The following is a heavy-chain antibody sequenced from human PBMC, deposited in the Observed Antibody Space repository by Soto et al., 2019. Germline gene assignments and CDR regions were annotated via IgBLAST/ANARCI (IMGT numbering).Heavy chain of an antibody. CDR1: GGSISSYY. V-gene: IGHV4-59*01. CDR3: ARTNTRSYPNYYYYGMDV. J-gene: IGHJ6*02. CDR2: IYYSGST. D-gene: IGHD1-26*01. Sequence: SETLSLTCTVSGGSISSYYWSWIRQPPGKGLEWIGYIYYSGSTNYNPSLKSRVTISVDTSKNQFSLKLSSVTAADTAVYYCARTNTRSYPNYYYYGMDVWGQGTTVTVSS.